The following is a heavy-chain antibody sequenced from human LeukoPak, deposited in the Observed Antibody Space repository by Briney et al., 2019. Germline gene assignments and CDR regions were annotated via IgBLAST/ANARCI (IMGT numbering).Heavy chain of an antibody. D-gene: IGHD3-16*02. J-gene: IGHJ3*02. Sequence: GGSLRLSCAASGFTFSSYGMHWVRQAPGKGLEWVAVISYDGSNKYYADSVKGRFTMSRDNSKNTLYLQMNRLRDEDTAVYYCAKDLTFGGVIAPDAFDIWGQGTMVTVSS. CDR3: AKDLTFGGVIAPDAFDI. CDR2: ISYDGSNK. V-gene: IGHV3-30*18. CDR1: GFTFSSYG.